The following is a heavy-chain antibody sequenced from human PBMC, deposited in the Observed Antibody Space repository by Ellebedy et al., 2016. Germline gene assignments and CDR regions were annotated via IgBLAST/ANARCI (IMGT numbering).Heavy chain of an antibody. CDR2: IYDNYKT. Sequence: GGSLRLSCAGSGFTVTTAYMSWVRQAPGKGLEWVSVIYDNYKTSYVDSVRGRFTISRDDSKNTVTLQMKSLRVDDTAVYYCAREPTSNSDWGQGNLVTVSS. CDR1: GFTVTTAY. J-gene: IGHJ4*02. D-gene: IGHD1/OR15-1a*01. CDR3: AREPTSNSD. V-gene: IGHV3-53*01.